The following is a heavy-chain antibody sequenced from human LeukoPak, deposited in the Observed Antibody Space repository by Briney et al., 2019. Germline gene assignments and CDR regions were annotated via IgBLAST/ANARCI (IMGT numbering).Heavy chain of an antibody. Sequence: GASVKVSCKASGYTFTSYYMHWVRQAPGQGLEWMGWINPNSGGTNYAQKFQGRVTMTRDTSISTAYMELSRLRSDDTAVHYCARDRAGYLEDDDAFDIWGQGTMVTVSS. J-gene: IGHJ3*02. CDR2: INPNSGGT. D-gene: IGHD3-3*01. V-gene: IGHV1-2*02. CDR1: GYTFTSYY. CDR3: ARDRAGYLEDDDAFDI.